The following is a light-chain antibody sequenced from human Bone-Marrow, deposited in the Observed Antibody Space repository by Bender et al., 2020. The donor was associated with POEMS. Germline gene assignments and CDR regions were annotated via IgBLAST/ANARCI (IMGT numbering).Light chain of an antibody. CDR2: EST. J-gene: IGLJ2*01. CDR3: CSHAGRMV. CDR1: SSDVGRYDY. Sequence: QSALTQPASVSGSPGQSITISCTGTSSDVGRYDYVSWYQQHPDKAPKLMIYESTKRPSGISNRFSGSYSGDTASLTISGLQAQDEADYYCCSHAGRMVFGGGTKLTVL. V-gene: IGLV2-23*01.